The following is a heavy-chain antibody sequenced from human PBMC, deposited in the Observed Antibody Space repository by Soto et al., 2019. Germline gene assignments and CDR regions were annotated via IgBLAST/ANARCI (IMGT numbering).Heavy chain of an antibody. D-gene: IGHD2-21*02. Sequence: ASVKVSCKTSGGIFTNYIFNWGRQAPGQGLEWMGWIIPVLNITNYAQKFQGRITITADKATSTAYLELTSLRSEDTAIYFCAKAPTASAPFDFWGQGTLVTVSS. CDR3: AKAPTASAPFDF. J-gene: IGHJ4*02. CDR1: GGIFTNYI. V-gene: IGHV1-69*10. CDR2: IIPVLNIT.